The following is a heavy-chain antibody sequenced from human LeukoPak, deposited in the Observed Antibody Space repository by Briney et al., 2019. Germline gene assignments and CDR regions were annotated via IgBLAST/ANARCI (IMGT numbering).Heavy chain of an antibody. V-gene: IGHV4-38-2*02. CDR2: IDHSGST. D-gene: IGHD3-22*01. Sequence: PSETLSLTCTVSGYSISSGYYWGWIRQPPAKGLEWIGSIDHSGSTYYNPSPKTRVTISVDTSKNQCSLQLSSVTAADTAVYYCARLDGYYMDVWGKGTTVTVSS. CDR3: ARLDGYYMDV. CDR1: GYSISSGYY. J-gene: IGHJ6*03.